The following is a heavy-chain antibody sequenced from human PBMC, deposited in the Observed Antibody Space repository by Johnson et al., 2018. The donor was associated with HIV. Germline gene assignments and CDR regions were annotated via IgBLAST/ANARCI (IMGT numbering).Heavy chain of an antibody. Sequence: EKLVESGGGVVQPGRSLRLSCAASGFTFSSYDMHWVRQATGKGLEWVSYISSSGSTIYYADSVKGRFTISRDNAKNSLYLQMNSLRAEDAAVYYCARVLGTSDAFDIWGQGTMVTVSS. V-gene: IGHV3-48*04. CDR2: ISSSGSTI. J-gene: IGHJ3*02. CDR1: GFTFSSYD. D-gene: IGHD1-1*01. CDR3: ARVLGTSDAFDI.